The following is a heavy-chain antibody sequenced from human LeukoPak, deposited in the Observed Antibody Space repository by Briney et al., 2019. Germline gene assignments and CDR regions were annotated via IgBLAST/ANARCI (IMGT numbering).Heavy chain of an antibody. J-gene: IGHJ4*02. CDR1: GFTFSSYS. CDR3: ARVRPNYYGSNLAFDY. D-gene: IGHD3-22*01. CDR2: ISSSSSYI. V-gene: IGHV3-21*01. Sequence: GGSLRLPCAASGFTFSSYSMNWVRQAPGKGLEWVSSISSSSSYIYYADSVKGRFTISRDNAKNSLYLQMNSLRAEDTAVYYCARVRPNYYGSNLAFDYWGQGTLVTVSS.